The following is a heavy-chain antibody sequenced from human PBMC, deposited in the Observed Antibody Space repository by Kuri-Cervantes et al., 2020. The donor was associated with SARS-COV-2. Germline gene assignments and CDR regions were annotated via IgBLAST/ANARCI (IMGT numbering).Heavy chain of an antibody. D-gene: IGHD6-13*01. CDR1: GYDFLRNS. V-gene: IGHV1-18*01. CDR2: ISGSTGNT. CDR3: ARDQDFHSRSWYRTMDY. Sequence: ASVKVSCKASGYDFLRNSMSWFRQAPGQGLEWMGWISGSTGNTIYTQKFQDRVTITTDTSTNTGYMELRSLTSDDTAVYYCARDQDFHSRSWYRTMDYWGQGTLVTVSS. J-gene: IGHJ4*02.